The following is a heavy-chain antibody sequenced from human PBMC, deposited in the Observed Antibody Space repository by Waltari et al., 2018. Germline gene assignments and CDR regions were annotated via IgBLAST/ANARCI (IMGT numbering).Heavy chain of an antibody. CDR3: AKDRLADYFDSGVYWFDP. CDR2: IRGRGGRT. D-gene: IGHD4-17*01. Sequence: QLLQSGGGLVEPGGSLRLSCVASGFTFNGFAMNWVRQAPGKGLEGVSGIRGRGGRTFYADSVRGRFTISRDNSKNTLYLQMSSLRGEDTAIYYCAKDRLADYFDSGVYWFDPWGQGTLVTVSS. V-gene: IGHV3-23*01. J-gene: IGHJ5*02. CDR1: GFTFNGFA.